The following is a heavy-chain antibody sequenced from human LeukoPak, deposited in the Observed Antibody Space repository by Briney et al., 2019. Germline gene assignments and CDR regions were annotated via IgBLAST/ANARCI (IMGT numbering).Heavy chain of an antibody. V-gene: IGHV4-34*01. CDR1: GGSFSGYY. Sequence: SETLSLTCAVYGGSFSGYYWSWIRQPPGKGLEWIGEINHSGSINYNPSLKSRVTISVDTSKNQFSLKLSSVTAADTAVYYCARRRQYYYDSSGYLFYDYWGQGTLVTVSS. J-gene: IGHJ4*02. CDR3: ARRRQYYYDSSGYLFYDY. CDR2: INHSGSI. D-gene: IGHD3-22*01.